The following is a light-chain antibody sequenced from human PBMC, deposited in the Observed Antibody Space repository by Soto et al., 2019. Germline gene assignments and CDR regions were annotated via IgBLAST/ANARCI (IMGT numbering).Light chain of an antibody. V-gene: IGLV2-8*01. Sequence: QSALTQPSSASGSPGQSVTISCTGTSSDVGGYNYVSWYQQHPGKAPKVMIYEVSKRPSGVPDRFSGSKSGNTASLTVSGLQAEDEADYYCSSYGGYNNVVFGTGTKLTV. J-gene: IGLJ1*01. CDR1: SSDVGGYNY. CDR2: EVS. CDR3: SSYGGYNNVV.